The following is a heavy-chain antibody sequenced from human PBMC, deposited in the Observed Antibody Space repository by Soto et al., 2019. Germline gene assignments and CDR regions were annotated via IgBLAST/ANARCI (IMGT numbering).Heavy chain of an antibody. CDR2: IYPRDSDT. CDR1: GYIFTNYW. V-gene: IGHV5-51*01. D-gene: IGHD2-15*01. CDR3: ARLKHTRMGVKTGGQYYFDF. Sequence: GESLKISCKGSGYIFTNYWIAWVRQMPGKGLEWMGIIYPRDSDTEYSPSFQGQVTISADRSISTVYLQWGSLKASDTAMYYCARLKHTRMGVKTGGQYYFDFWGQGTPVTVSS. J-gene: IGHJ4*02.